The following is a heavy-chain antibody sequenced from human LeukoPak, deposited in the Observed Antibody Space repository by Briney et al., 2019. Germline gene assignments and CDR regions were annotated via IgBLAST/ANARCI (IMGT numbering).Heavy chain of an antibody. CDR2: IYYRGST. V-gene: IGHV4-59*01. CDR3: ARVDNWNGYDY. CDR1: GGSISSYH. Sequence: SETLSLTCTVSGGSISSYHWSWIWQPPGKGLEWIGYIYYRGSTNYNPSLKSRVTISVDTSKNQFSPKLSSVTAADTAVYYCARVDNWNGYDYWGQGTLVTVSS. J-gene: IGHJ4*02. D-gene: IGHD1-20*01.